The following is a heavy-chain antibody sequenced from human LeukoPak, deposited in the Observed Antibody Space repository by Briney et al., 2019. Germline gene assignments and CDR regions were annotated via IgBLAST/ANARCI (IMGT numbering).Heavy chain of an antibody. CDR3: ARDGQRPYYYDSSGYIS. D-gene: IGHD3-22*01. CDR2: ISAYNGNT. V-gene: IGHV1-18*01. Sequence: ASVKVSCKASGYTFTSYGISWVRQAPGQGLEWMGWISAYNGNTNYAQKLQGRVTMTTDTSTSTAYMELRSLRSDDTAVYYCARDGQRPYYYDSSGYISWGQGTLVTVSS. J-gene: IGHJ5*02. CDR1: GYTFTSYG.